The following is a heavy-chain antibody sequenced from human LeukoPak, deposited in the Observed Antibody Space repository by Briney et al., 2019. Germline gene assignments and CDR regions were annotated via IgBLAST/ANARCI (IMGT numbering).Heavy chain of an antibody. J-gene: IGHJ4*02. Sequence: SETLSLTCTVSGGSISSYYWSWIRQPPGKGLEWIGYIYYTGSTNYNPSLKSRVSISGDTSKSQFSLKLSSVTAADTAVYYCTRELVTTGLFDYWGQGILVAVSS. CDR2: IYYTGST. CDR1: GGSISSYY. V-gene: IGHV4-59*01. D-gene: IGHD4-17*01. CDR3: TRELVTTGLFDY.